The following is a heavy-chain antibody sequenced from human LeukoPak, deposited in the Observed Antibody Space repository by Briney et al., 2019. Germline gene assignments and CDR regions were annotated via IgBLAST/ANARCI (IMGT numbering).Heavy chain of an antibody. V-gene: IGHV1-69*05. Sequence: SVKVSCKASGGTFSSYAISWVRQAPGQGLEWMGGIIPIFGTANYAQKFQGRVTITTDESTSTAYMELSSLRSEYTAVYYCARDPLDSGYVIVWGQGTLVTVSS. CDR1: GGTFSSYA. CDR2: IIPIFGTA. J-gene: IGHJ4*02. CDR3: ARDPLDSGYVIV. D-gene: IGHD5-12*01.